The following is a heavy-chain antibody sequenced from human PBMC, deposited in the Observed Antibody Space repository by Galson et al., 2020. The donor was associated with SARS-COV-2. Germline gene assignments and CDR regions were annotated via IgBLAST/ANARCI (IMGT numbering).Heavy chain of an antibody. D-gene: IGHD3-10*01. V-gene: IGHV3-23*01. CDR2: ISGNGRTT. CDR3: AKDFYYTSGLASFFDY. Sequence: GESLKISCEGSGFTFSRYALSWVRQAPGKGLGWVSVISGNGRTTHFADSVKGRFTISRDNSKNTLYLEMNNLSAEDTAVYYCAKDFYYTSGLASFFDYWGQGTLVTVSS. J-gene: IGHJ4*02. CDR1: GFTFSRYA.